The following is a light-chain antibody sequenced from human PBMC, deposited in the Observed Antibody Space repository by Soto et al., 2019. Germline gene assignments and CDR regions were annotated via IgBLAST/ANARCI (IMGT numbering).Light chain of an antibody. J-gene: IGKJ2*01. CDR3: QQSYSTPPYT. Sequence: DLPMTQSPSSLSASVGDRVTITCRASQSISSYLNWYQQKPGKAHKRLIYAASSLQSGVPSRFSGSGSGTDFTLTISSLQPEDFATYYCQQSYSTPPYTFGQGTKLEIK. CDR1: QSISSY. CDR2: AAS. V-gene: IGKV1-39*01.